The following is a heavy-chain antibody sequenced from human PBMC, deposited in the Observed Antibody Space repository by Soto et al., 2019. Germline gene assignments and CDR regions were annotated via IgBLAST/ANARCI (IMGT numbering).Heavy chain of an antibody. Sequence: ASVKVSCKTSGYNFDDYSIHWVRQAPGQGLEWVGWIAVYNNRTNYGQNFQGRISMTTDLSTNTVYMKLTTLGSDDTAVYYCATGKRGYVSYGENWGQGTLVTVSS. J-gene: IGHJ4*02. CDR1: GYNFDDYS. D-gene: IGHD3-16*01. CDR3: ATGKRGYVSYGEN. V-gene: IGHV1-18*01. CDR2: IAVYNNRT.